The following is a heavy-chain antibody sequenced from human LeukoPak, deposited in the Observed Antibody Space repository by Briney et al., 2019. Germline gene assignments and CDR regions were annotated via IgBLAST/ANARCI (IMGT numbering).Heavy chain of an antibody. D-gene: IGHD2-15*01. CDR2: IYYSGST. CDR3: ARHGVVAATNWFDP. Sequence: PSETLSLTCTVSGGSISSYCWSWIRQPPGKGLEWIGYIYYSGSTNYNPSLKSRVTISVDTSKNQFSLKLCSVTAADTAVYYCARHGVVAATNWFDPWGQGTLVTVSS. J-gene: IGHJ5*02. V-gene: IGHV4-59*08. CDR1: GGSISSYC.